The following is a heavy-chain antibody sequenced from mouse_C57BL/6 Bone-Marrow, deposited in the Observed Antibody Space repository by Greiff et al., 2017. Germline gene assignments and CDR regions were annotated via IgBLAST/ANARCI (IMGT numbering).Heavy chain of an antibody. CDR3: ARDYGSSYWYFDV. D-gene: IGHD1-1*01. V-gene: IGHV1-85*01. J-gene: IGHJ1*03. Sequence: VQLQQSGPELVKPGASVKLSCKASGYTFTSYDINWVKQRPGQGLEWIGWIYPRDGSTKYNGKFKGKATLTVATSSSTAYMELHSLTSEDSAVYFCARDYGSSYWYFDVWGTGTTVTVSS. CDR1: GYTFTSYD. CDR2: IYPRDGST.